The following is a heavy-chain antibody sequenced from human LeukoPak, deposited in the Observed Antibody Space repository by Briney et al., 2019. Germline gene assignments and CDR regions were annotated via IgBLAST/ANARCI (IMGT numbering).Heavy chain of an antibody. V-gene: IGHV3-7*03. J-gene: IGHJ4*02. CDR3: ARGTYFYASGSPETGY. Sequence: PGGSLRLSCGASGFTFSGYWMSWVRQAPGRGLEGVANINQDGSDKYYVDSVKDRFTISRDNAKNSVYLQMNSLGAEDTALYYCARGTYFYASGSPETGYWGQGTLVTVSS. CDR1: GFTFSGYW. D-gene: IGHD3-10*01. CDR2: INQDGSDK.